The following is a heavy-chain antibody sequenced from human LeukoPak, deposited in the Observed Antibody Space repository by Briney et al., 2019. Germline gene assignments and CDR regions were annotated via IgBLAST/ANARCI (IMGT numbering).Heavy chain of an antibody. J-gene: IGHJ5*02. CDR1: GYTFTGYY. V-gene: IGHV1-2*02. CDR2: INPNSGGT. CDR3: ARVLSSSSPWFDP. Sequence: ASVKVSCKASGYTFTGYYMHWVRQAPGQGLEWMGWINPNSGGTNYAQKFQGRVTMTRDTSISTAYMELSSLRSDDTAVYYCARVLSSSSPWFDPWGQGTLVTVSS. D-gene: IGHD6-6*01.